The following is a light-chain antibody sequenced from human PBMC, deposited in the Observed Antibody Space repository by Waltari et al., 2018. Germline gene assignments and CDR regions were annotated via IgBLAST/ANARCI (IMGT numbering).Light chain of an antibody. Sequence: SYDLTQPPSVSVSPGQTASITCSGDALPKKDAYWYQQKSGQAPVLVIYEDSRRPSGIPGRFSGSSSGTMATLTISGAQVEDEGDYYCYSTDSSGDLRLFGGGTKLTVL. CDR3: YSTDSSGDLRL. J-gene: IGLJ2*01. V-gene: IGLV3-10*01. CDR1: ALPKKD. CDR2: EDS.